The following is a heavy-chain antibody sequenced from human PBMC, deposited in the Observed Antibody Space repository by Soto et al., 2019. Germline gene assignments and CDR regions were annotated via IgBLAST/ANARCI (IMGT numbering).Heavy chain of an antibody. CDR2: RNGDGTTT. D-gene: IGHD2-15*01. V-gene: IGHV3-74*01. J-gene: IGHJ6*02. CDR3: ARGIRIYYGMDV. Sequence: EVQLVESGGGLVQPGGSLRLSCEASGFTFSSYWMHWVRQVPGKGLVWVSRRNGDGTTTNYADSVKGRFTISRDNAKNRVYLQMSSLRAEDTSVYYCARGIRIYYGMDVWGQGTTVTVSS. CDR1: GFTFSSYW.